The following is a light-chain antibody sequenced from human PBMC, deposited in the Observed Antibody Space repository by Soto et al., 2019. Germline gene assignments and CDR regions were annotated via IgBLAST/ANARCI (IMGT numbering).Light chain of an antibody. CDR3: AAWDDSLKGWV. J-gene: IGLJ3*02. V-gene: IGLV1-44*01. Sequence: QSVLTQPPSASGTPGQRVTISCSGTSSNIGSRTVNWYQQLPGTAPKLLIYTNNQRPSWVPDRFSGSKSGTSASLAISGLQSEDEADYYCAAWDDSLKGWVFGGGTKLTVL. CDR2: TNN. CDR1: SSNIGSRT.